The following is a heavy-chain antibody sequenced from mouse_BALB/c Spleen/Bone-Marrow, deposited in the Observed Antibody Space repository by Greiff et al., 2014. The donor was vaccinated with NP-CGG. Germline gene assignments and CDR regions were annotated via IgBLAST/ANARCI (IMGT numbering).Heavy chain of an antibody. J-gene: IGHJ3*01. CDR1: GYTFINYW. V-gene: IGHV1-5*01. D-gene: IGHD2-4*01. CDR3: TCVYYDYVGRGCCAY. CDR2: IYPGNGGT. Sequence: VQLQESGAVLARPGASVKMSCKASGYTFINYWMHWVKQRPGQGLEWIGAIYPGNGGTSFNQKFKAKAKLTAVTSTSTAYMDLRLLTNEASAFSYCTCVYYDYVGRGCCAYWGQGTLVTVPA.